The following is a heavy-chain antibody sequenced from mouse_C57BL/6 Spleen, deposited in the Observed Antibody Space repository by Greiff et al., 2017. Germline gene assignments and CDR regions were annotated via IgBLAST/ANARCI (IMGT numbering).Heavy chain of an antibody. D-gene: IGHD1-1*01. CDR1: GYTFTDYY. CDR3: ARYYYGSKYFDY. Sequence: VQLQQSGAELVRPGSSVKLSCKASGYTFTDYYINWVKQRPGQGLEWIASIYPGSGNTYYNEKFKGKATLTAEKSSSTAYMQLSSLTSEDSAVYFCARYYYGSKYFDYWGQATTLTVYS. CDR2: IYPGSGNT. V-gene: IGHV1-76*01. J-gene: IGHJ2*01.